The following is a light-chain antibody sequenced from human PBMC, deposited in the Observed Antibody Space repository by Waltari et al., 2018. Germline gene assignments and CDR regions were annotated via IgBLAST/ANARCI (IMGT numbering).Light chain of an antibody. CDR3: QVWDTSSDRVV. J-gene: IGLJ2*01. Sequence: SYVLTQPPSASVAPGKTARITCWGNNVGSKSAHWYQQKPGQAPLLVVYDDSARPSGIPDRFSASNSGNTATLTISRVENGDEADYYCQVWDTSSDRVVFGGGTKLTVL. V-gene: IGLV3-21*03. CDR1: NVGSKS. CDR2: DDS.